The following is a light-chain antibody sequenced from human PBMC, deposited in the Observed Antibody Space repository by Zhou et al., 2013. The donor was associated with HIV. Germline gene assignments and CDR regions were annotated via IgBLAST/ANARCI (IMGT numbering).Light chain of an antibody. CDR1: ESVDNW. J-gene: IGKJ1*01. Sequence: IQMTQSPFTLSASVGDRVTITCRASESVDNWLAWYQQTPGSAPRVLIYAATTLHSGVPSRFSGTGTGTDFTLIISSLQPEDFATYYCLQDFNYPWTFGRGTRV. CDR3: LQDFNYPWT. V-gene: IGKV1-6*01. CDR2: AAT.